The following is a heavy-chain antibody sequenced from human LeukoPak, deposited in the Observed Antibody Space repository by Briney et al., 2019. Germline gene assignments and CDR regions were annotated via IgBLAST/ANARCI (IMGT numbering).Heavy chain of an antibody. V-gene: IGHV3-23*01. J-gene: IGHJ4*02. Sequence: GGCLRLSCAASGFTFSSYGMSWVRQAPGKGLEWVSAINGSGGSTYYADSVKGRFTISRDNSKNTLYLQMNSLRAEDTAVYYCAKVGDYYDSSGRNYFDYWGQGTLVTVSS. D-gene: IGHD3-22*01. CDR3: AKVGDYYDSSGRNYFDY. CDR2: INGSGGST. CDR1: GFTFSSYG.